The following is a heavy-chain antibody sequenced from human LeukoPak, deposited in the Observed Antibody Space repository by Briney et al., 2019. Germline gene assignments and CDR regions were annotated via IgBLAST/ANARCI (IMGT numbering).Heavy chain of an antibody. D-gene: IGHD1-26*01. V-gene: IGHV4-34*01. CDR2: INHSGST. J-gene: IGHJ3*02. Sequence: SETLSLTCAVYGGSFSGYYWSWIRQPPGKGLEWIGEINHSGSTNYNPSLKSRVNISVDTSKNQFSLKLSSVTAADTAVYYCARRRRIVGATPGAFDIWGQGTMVTVSS. CDR1: GGSFSGYY. CDR3: ARRRRIVGATPGAFDI.